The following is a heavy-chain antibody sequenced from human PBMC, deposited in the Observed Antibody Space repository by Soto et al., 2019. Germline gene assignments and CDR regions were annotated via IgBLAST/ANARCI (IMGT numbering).Heavy chain of an antibody. Sequence: PSEPLSLTCAVYGGSFSGYYWSWIRQPPGKGLEWIGEINHSGSTNYNPSLKSRVTISVDTSKNQFSLKLSSVTAADTAVYYCARAQLKTTYYYGSGSYLDVWGQGTTVTVSS. CDR2: INHSGST. V-gene: IGHV4-34*01. CDR1: GGSFSGYY. CDR3: ARAQLKTTYYYGSGSYLDV. D-gene: IGHD3-10*01. J-gene: IGHJ6*02.